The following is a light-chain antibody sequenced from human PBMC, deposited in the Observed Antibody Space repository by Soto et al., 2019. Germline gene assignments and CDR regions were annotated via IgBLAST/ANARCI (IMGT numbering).Light chain of an antibody. CDR2: GAS. CDR1: QSVSSY. CDR3: QQRSNWPPYT. J-gene: IGKJ2*01. Sequence: EIVLTQSPATLSLSPGERATLSCRASQSVSSYLAWYQQKPGQAPRLLIYGASNRATGIPARFSGSGSGTDFTLTISSLEPEDFAVYYCQQRSNWPPYTFGQGTKVDIK. V-gene: IGKV3-11*01.